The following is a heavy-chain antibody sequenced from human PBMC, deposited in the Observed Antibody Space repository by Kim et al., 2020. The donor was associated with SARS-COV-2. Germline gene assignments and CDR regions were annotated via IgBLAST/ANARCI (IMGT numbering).Heavy chain of an antibody. CDR1: GGSFSGYY. V-gene: IGHV4-34*01. Sequence: SETLSLTCAVYGGSFSGYYWSWIRQPPGKGLEWIGEINHSGSTNYNPSLKSRVTISVDTSKNQFSLKLSSVTAADTAVYYCARGRAPKITTPKIVIPYTFDYWGQGTLVTVSS. J-gene: IGHJ4*02. CDR2: INHSGST. D-gene: IGHD3-16*02. CDR3: ARGRAPKITTPKIVIPYTFDY.